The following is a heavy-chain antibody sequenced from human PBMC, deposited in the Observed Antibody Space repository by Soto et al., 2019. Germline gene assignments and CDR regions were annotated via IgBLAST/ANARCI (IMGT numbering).Heavy chain of an antibody. J-gene: IGHJ5*02. CDR3: ARENKYDFWSGSNWFDP. CDR1: GGSISSYY. Sequence: SETLSLTCTVSGGSISSYYWSWIRQPPGKGLEWIGYIYYSGSTNYNPSLKSRVTISVDTSKNQFSLKLSSVTAADTAVYYCARENKYDFWSGSNWFDPWGQGTLVTVSS. CDR2: IYYSGST. V-gene: IGHV4-59*01. D-gene: IGHD3-3*01.